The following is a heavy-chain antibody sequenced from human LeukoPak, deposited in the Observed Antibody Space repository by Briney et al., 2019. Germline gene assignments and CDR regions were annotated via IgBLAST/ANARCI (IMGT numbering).Heavy chain of an antibody. V-gene: IGHV3-21*01. CDR2: ISSSSSYI. J-gene: IGHJ3*02. Sequence: GGSLRLSCAASGFTFSSYSMNWVRQAPGKGLEWVSSISSSSSYIYYADSVQGRFTISRDNAKNSLYLQMNSLRAEDTAVYYCARLYSSSWYSAFDIWGQGTMVTVSS. D-gene: IGHD6-13*01. CDR3: ARLYSSSWYSAFDI. CDR1: GFTFSSYS.